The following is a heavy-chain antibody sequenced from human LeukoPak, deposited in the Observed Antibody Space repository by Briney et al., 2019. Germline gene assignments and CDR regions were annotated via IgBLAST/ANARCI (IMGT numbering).Heavy chain of an antibody. J-gene: IGHJ4*02. CDR3: ASVSYYYDSSGGDY. Sequence: PSETLSLTCAVYGGSFSGYYWSWIRQPPGKGLEWIGEINHSGSTNYNPSLKSRATISVDTSKNQFSLKLSSVTAADTAVYYCASVSYYYDSSGGDYWGQGTLVTVSS. CDR2: INHSGST. CDR1: GGSFSGYY. D-gene: IGHD3-22*01. V-gene: IGHV4-34*01.